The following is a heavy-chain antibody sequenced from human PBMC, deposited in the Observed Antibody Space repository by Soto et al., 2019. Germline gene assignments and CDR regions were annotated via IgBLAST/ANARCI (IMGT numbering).Heavy chain of an antibody. V-gene: IGHV4-31*03. CDR2: VYYTGTT. J-gene: IGHJ4*02. Sequence: TLSLTCTASGDSITGGGYYWNWVRQLPGKGLEWIGCVYYTGTTYYNPSLKSRITISIDSSKNQFSLTLSSVTAADTALYICARGAPRGRGVPTYLHYWGQGTLVTVSS. D-gene: IGHD3-10*01. CDR3: ARGAPRGRGVPTYLHY. CDR1: GDSITGGGYY.